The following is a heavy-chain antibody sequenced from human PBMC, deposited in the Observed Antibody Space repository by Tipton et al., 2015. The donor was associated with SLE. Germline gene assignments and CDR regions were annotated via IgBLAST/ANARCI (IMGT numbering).Heavy chain of an antibody. J-gene: IGHJ4*02. CDR2: IINRGST. CDR3: ARQEGVY. D-gene: IGHD3-16*01. V-gene: IGHV4-59*08. Sequence: GLVKPSETLSLTCTVSGGSISTYYWSWLRQSPGKGLEWIGFIINRGSTNYNPSLKSRVTISVDTSKSQFSLQLTSVTAADTALYYCARQEGVYWGQGTLVTVSS. CDR1: GGSISTYY.